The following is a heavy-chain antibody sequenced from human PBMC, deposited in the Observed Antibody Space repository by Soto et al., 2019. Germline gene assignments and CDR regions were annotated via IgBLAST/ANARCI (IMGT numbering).Heavy chain of an antibody. CDR2: ISWSGDGT. CDR3: TKSRRSVLMVYGFGGMDV. V-gene: IGHV3-23*01. J-gene: IGHJ6*02. CDR1: GFSVSDYA. D-gene: IGHD2-8*01. Sequence: PGGSLRLSCAASGFSVSDYAMSWVRQAPGKGLEWVSSISWSGDGTYYGDSVKGRFTLSRDTSQKTLYLQMNNLRGEDTAVYFCTKSRRSVLMVYGFGGMDVWGRGTTVTVSS.